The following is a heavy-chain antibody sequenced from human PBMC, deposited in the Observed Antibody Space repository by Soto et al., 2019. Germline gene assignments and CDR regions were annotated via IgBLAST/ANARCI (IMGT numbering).Heavy chain of an antibody. V-gene: IGHV3-30*18. CDR1: GFTFSSYG. CDR3: AKDRRGYSYGTHYYHYGMDV. CDR2: ISYDGSNK. D-gene: IGHD5-18*01. Sequence: QVQLVESGGGVVQPGRSLRLSCAASGFTFSSYGMHWVRQAPGKGLEWVAVISYDGSNKYYADSVKGRFTISRDNSKNTLYLQMNSLRAEDTAVYNCAKDRRGYSYGTHYYHYGMDVWGQGTTVTVSS. J-gene: IGHJ6*02.